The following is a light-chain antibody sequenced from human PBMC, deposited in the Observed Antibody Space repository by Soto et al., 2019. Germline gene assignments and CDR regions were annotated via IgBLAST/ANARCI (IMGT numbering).Light chain of an antibody. CDR3: QQYKTYSLT. CDR1: QGISSA. Sequence: AIQLTQSPSSLSASVGDRVTITCRASQGISSALAWYQQKPGKAPKLLIYAASSLESGVPPRFSGSGSGTEFTLTISSLQPDDSATYHCQQYKTYSLTFGGGTKVDIK. V-gene: IGKV1-13*02. CDR2: AAS. J-gene: IGKJ4*01.